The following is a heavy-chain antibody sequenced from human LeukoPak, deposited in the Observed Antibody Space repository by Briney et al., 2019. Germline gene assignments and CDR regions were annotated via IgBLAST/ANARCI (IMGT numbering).Heavy chain of an antibody. CDR1: GGSVSSGSYY. CDR3: AREVGYSSSFDY. Sequence: LSLTCTVSGGSVSSGSYYWSWIRQPPGKGLEWVAVISYDGSSKYYADSVKGRFTISRDNSKNTLYLQMNSLRAEDTAVFYCAREVGYSSSFDYWGHGTLVTVSS. V-gene: IGHV3-30-3*01. J-gene: IGHJ4*01. CDR2: ISYDGSSK. D-gene: IGHD6-13*01.